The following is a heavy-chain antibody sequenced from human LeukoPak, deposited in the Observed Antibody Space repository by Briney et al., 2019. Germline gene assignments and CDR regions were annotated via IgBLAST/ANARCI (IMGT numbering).Heavy chain of an antibody. CDR2: ISAYNGNT. D-gene: IGHD5-18*01. CDR1: GYTFTSYG. J-gene: IGHJ4*02. CDR3: ARDLGYSYGTELDY. Sequence: ASVKVSCKASGYTFTSYGISWVRQAPGQGLEWMGWISAYNGNTNYAQKLQGRVTTPTDTSTSTAYMELRSLRSDDTAVYYCARDLGYSYGTELDYWGQGTLVTVSS. V-gene: IGHV1-18*01.